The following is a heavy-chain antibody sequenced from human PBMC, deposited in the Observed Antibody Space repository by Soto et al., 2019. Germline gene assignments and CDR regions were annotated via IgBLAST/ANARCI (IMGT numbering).Heavy chain of an antibody. J-gene: IGHJ2*01. Sequence: QVQLQESGPGLVKPSQTLSLTCTVSGGSISSGGSYWSWIRQSPGKGLEWIGYIYYSGTTYYNPSLKSRFSISLDTSKNQFSLKLSSVTAADTAFYYCASGHCFSSRCSYLDLWGRGTLVTVSS. CDR2: IYYSGTT. D-gene: IGHD2-2*01. CDR1: GGSISSGGSY. CDR3: ASGHCFSSRCSYLDL. V-gene: IGHV4-31*03.